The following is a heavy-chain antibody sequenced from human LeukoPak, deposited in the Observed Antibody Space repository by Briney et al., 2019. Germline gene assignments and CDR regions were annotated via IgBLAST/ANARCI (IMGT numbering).Heavy chain of an antibody. CDR2: IGATTGNT. CDR3: ANSVVG. J-gene: IGHJ4*02. D-gene: IGHD2-15*01. V-gene: IGHV3-23*01. Sequence: GGSQRLSCAASGFTIRSYGMSWVRQAPGKGLEWVSGIGATTGNTYYTASVKGRVTISRDTSKNTLYLQMNSLRAEDTAIYYCANSVVGWGQGHMVTVSS. CDR1: GFTIRSYG.